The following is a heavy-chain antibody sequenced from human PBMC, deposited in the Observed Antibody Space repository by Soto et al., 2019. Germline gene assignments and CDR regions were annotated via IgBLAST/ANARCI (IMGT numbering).Heavy chain of an antibody. CDR2: ISYDGSNK. CDR3: APSSIAARLGFDH. D-gene: IGHD6-6*01. CDR1: GFTFSSYA. J-gene: IGHJ4*02. Sequence: GGSLRLSCAASGFTFSSYAMHWVRQAPGKGLEWVAVISYDGSNKYYADSVKGRFTISRDNSKNTLYLQMNSLRAEDTAVYYWAPSSIAARLGFDHWAQGTLVTVSS. V-gene: IGHV3-30-3*01.